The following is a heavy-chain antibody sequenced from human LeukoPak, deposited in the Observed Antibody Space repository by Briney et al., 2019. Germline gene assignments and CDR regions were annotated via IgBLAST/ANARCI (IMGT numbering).Heavy chain of an antibody. D-gene: IGHD5-18*01. Sequence: SETLSLTCAVYGGSFSGYYWSWIRQPPGKGLEWIGEINHSGSTNYNPSLKSRVTISVDMSKNQFSLKLSSVTAADTAVYYCARDRRGYSYGFPETYYFDYWGRGTLVTVSS. CDR3: ARDRRGYSYGFPETYYFDY. J-gene: IGHJ4*02. V-gene: IGHV4-34*01. CDR1: GGSFSGYY. CDR2: INHSGST.